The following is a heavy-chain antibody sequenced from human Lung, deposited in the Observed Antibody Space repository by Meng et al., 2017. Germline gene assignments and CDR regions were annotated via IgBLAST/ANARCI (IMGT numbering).Heavy chain of an antibody. V-gene: IGHV1-2*06. CDR1: GYTFAAYG. CDR3: ARDEDISAAGKLFGDY. CDR2: IDPNNDHT. J-gene: IGHJ4*02. Sequence: QVQLGQLGPGVKKPGASVKLSCQPPGYTFAAYGIHWLRQAPGQGLEWMGRIDPNNDHTQYAQNFQGRVTMISDTSISTVYMELNGLRSDDTAVYYCARDEDISAAGKLFGDYWGQGTLVTVSS. D-gene: IGHD6-13*01.